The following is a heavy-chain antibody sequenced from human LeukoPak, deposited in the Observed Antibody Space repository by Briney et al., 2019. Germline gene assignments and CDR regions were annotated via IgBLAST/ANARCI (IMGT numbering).Heavy chain of an antibody. J-gene: IGHJ4*02. V-gene: IGHV3-30*18. CDR3: AKGGISGSYYFDS. CDR2: ISYDGSDK. Sequence: GGSLRLSCAASGFTFSSYGMHWVCQAPGKGLEWVAVISYDGSDKYYADSVKGRFTISRDNSKNTLYLQMNSLRAEDTAVYYCAKGGISGSYYFDSWGQGTLVTVSS. CDR1: GFTFSSYG. D-gene: IGHD1-26*01.